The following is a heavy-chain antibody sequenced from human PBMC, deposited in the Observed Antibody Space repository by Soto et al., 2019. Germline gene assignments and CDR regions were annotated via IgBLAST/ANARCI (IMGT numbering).Heavy chain of an antibody. V-gene: IGHV1-69*06. CDR2: IIPIFGTA. J-gene: IGHJ6*02. CDR3: ARATGGSGITIYYYGMDV. D-gene: IGHD3-10*01. CDR1: GGTFSSYA. Sequence: PVKVSCKASGGTFSSYAISWVRQAPGQGLEWMGGIIPIFGTANYAQKFQGRVTITADKSTSTAYMELSSLRSEDTAVYYCARATGGSGITIYYYGMDVWGQGTTVTVSS.